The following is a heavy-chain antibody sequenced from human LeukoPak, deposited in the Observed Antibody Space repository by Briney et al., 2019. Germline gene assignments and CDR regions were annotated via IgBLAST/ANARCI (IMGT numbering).Heavy chain of an antibody. CDR3: ARVGWEPTAPLDY. Sequence: GGSLRLSCAASGFTFSSSWMSWVRQAPGKGLEWVANIKQDGSEKYYVDSVKGRFTISRDNAKNSLYLQMNSLRAEDTAVYYCARVGWEPTAPLDYWGQGTLVTVSS. D-gene: IGHD1-26*01. J-gene: IGHJ4*02. CDR2: IKQDGSEK. CDR1: GFTFSSSW. V-gene: IGHV3-7*01.